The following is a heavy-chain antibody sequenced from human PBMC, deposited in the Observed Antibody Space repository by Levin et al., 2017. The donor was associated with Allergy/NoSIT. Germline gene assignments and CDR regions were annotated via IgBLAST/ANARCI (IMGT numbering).Heavy chain of an antibody. CDR1: GFTFRNYA. D-gene: IGHD4-17*01. CDR2: ISASGAKT. Sequence: GGSLRLSCTTSGFTFRNYAMSWVRQAPGKGLQWVSGISASGAKTYYADSVKGRFTISRDTFMNTIYLEMNNLRADDTALYYCGKDPNGDYVGGFTMCGPGTMVTVSS. V-gene: IGHV3-23*01. J-gene: IGHJ3*02. CDR3: GKDPNGDYVGGFTM.